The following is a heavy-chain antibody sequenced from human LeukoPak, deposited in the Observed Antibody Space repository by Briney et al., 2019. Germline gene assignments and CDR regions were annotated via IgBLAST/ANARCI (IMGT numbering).Heavy chain of an antibody. J-gene: IGHJ6*03. Sequence: GGSLRLSCAASGFTFSSYAMSWVRQAPGKGLEWVSAFSGSGGDTYYADSVKGRFTISRDNSKNTLYLQMNSLRAEDTAVYYCAKEGMVRGVIPYYYYYMDVWGKGTTVTISS. CDR2: FSGSGGDT. CDR1: GFTFSSYA. V-gene: IGHV3-23*01. D-gene: IGHD3-10*01. CDR3: AKEGMVRGVIPYYYYYMDV.